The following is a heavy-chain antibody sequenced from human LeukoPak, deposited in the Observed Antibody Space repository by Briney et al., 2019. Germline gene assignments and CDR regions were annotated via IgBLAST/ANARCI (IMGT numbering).Heavy chain of an antibody. Sequence: SETLSLTCAVYGGSFSGYYWSWIRQPPGKGLDWIGEINHSGSTNYNPSLKSQVTISVDTSKNQFSLKLRSVTAADTAVYYCAGGPTVTSDAFDIWGQGTMVTVSS. CDR3: AGGPTVTSDAFDI. V-gene: IGHV4-34*01. CDR1: GGSFSGYY. J-gene: IGHJ3*02. CDR2: INHSGST. D-gene: IGHD4-17*01.